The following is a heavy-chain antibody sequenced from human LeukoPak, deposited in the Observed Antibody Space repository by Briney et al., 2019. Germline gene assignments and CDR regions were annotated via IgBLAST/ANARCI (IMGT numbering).Heavy chain of an antibody. CDR1: GYSISSGYY. J-gene: IGHJ3*02. V-gene: IGHV4-38-2*01. Sequence: SETLSLTCAVSGYSISSGYYWGWIRQPPGKGLEWIGSIYHSGSTYYNPSLKSRVTISVDTSKNQFSLKLSSVTAADTAVYYCARRLGNAFDIWGQGTMVNVSS. D-gene: IGHD3-9*01. CDR3: ARRLGNAFDI. CDR2: IYHSGST.